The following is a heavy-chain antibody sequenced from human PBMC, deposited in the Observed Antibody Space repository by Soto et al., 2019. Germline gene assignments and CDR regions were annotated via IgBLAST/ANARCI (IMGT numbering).Heavy chain of an antibody. Sequence: TLSLTCTVSGGSISSSSYYWGWIRQPPGKGLEWIGGIYYSGSTYYNPSLKSRVTISVDTSKNQFSLKLSSVTAADTAVYYCARHEGASGSSYYYYYGMDVWGQGTTVTVSS. CDR2: IYYSGST. CDR3: ARHEGASGSSYYYYYGMDV. D-gene: IGHD3-10*01. J-gene: IGHJ6*02. CDR1: GGSISSSSYY. V-gene: IGHV4-39*01.